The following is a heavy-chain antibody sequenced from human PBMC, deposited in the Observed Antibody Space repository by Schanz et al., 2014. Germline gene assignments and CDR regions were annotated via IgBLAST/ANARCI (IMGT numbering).Heavy chain of an antibody. CDR2: INAHTGNT. D-gene: IGHD3-10*01. V-gene: IGHV1-18*01. J-gene: IGHJ3*02. CDR3: ARVHIATYHYNSPGAFDI. Sequence: QVQLVQSGSEVRKPGASVKVSCKASGYIFGSHGMTWVRQAPGQGPELMGWINAHTGNTQCAQKFQGRVNMTRDTVTTTVHLELTRLRTDDTAIYYCARVHIATYHYNSPGAFDIWGQGTRVTVSS. CDR1: GYIFGSHG.